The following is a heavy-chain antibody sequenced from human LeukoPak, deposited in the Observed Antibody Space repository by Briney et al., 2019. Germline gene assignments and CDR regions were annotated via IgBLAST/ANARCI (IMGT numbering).Heavy chain of an antibody. D-gene: IGHD3-10*01. J-gene: IGHJ4*02. CDR3: AKDRSFSTDGSGPFDY. V-gene: IGHV3-74*01. Sequence: GGSLRLSCAASGFTFSSYWMHWVRQAPGKGLVWVSRINTDGSSTSYADSVKGRFTISRDNAKNTLYLQMNSLRAEDTAVYYCAKDRSFSTDGSGPFDYWGQGTLVTVSS. CDR1: GFTFSSYW. CDR2: INTDGSST.